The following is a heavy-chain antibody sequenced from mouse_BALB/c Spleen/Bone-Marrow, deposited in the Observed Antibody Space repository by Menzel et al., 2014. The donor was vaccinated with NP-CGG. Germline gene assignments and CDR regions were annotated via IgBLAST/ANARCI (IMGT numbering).Heavy chain of an antibody. CDR3: TRGGDAMDY. CDR1: GYTFTDYE. J-gene: IGHJ4*01. Sequence: VHLVESGAELVRPGASVTLSCKASGYTFTDYEMHWVKQTPVHGLEWIGAIDPETGGTAYNQKFKGKAILTADKSSSTACMELRSLTSEDSAVYYCTRGGDAMDYWGQGTSVTVSS. CDR2: IDPETGGT. V-gene: IGHV1-15*01.